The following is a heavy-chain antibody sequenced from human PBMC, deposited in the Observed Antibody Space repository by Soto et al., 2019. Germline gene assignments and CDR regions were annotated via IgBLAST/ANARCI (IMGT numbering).Heavy chain of an antibody. V-gene: IGHV5-51*01. D-gene: IGHD2-2*01. J-gene: IGHJ6*02. CDR3: ARLSDCSITSCYGQCMDF. CDR1: GYSFTSYG. Sequence: GGSLKISCKGSGYSFTSYGIGWVRQMPGKGLEWMGLIYPGDSDTRYSPSCQGQVTISADKSISTAYLQWSSLKASDTAMYYCARLSDCSITSCYGQCMDFWGQGTMVTVFS. CDR2: IYPGDSDT.